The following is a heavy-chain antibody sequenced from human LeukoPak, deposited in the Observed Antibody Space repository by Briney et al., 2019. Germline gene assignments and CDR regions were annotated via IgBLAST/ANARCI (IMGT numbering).Heavy chain of an antibody. J-gene: IGHJ4*02. D-gene: IGHD2-15*01. CDR1: GGSITSGSHY. CDR3: ARDVRGGSPYYFDS. V-gene: IGHV4-61*02. CDR2: IYTDGST. Sequence: PSQTLSLTCTVSGGSITSGSHYWSWIRQPGGKGLEWIGRIYTDGSTNYNPSLKSRVTISVDTSKNQFPLKVSSVTAADTAVYYCARDVRGGSPYYFDSWGQGTLVTVSS.